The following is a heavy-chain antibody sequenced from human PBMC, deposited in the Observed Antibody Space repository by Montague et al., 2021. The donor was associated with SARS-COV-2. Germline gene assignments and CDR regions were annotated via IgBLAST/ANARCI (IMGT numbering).Heavy chain of an antibody. CDR3: ARGGTERSTTFGVVFFPLLDS. Sequence: SETLSLTCTVSGVSLLRRTSGGHTSAPQSHEQCVWHILHAGSFKYNPSLKSRVTMSIDAAKNQFSLRMTSVTAADTSIYYCARGGTERSTTFGVVFFPLLDSWGQGTLVTV. CDR2: ILHAGSF. V-gene: IGHV4-59*04. J-gene: IGHJ4*02. D-gene: IGHD3-3*01. CDR1: GVSLLRRT.